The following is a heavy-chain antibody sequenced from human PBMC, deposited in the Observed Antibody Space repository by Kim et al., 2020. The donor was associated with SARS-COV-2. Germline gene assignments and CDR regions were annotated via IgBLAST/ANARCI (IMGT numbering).Heavy chain of an antibody. CDR2: IKQDGSAK. V-gene: IGHV3-7*03. J-gene: IGHJ4*02. D-gene: IGHD6-13*01. Sequence: GGSLRLSCSASGFTFSNYWMRWVRQAPGKGLEWVANIKQDGSAKNYVDSVKGRFTISRDNAKNSLYLQMNSLRAEDTAVYYCARWDYYSSSWCLAYWGQGNLVTVSS. CDR3: ARWDYYSSSWCLAY. CDR1: GFTFSNYW.